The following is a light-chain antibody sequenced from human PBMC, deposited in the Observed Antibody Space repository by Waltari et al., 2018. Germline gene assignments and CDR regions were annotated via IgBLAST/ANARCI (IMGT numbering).Light chain of an antibody. Sequence: DIQMTQSPSSLSESVGDRVTITCRASQSISVYLNWYQKKPGKAPKLLIFAASSLQSGVPSRFSGSGSGTDFTLTISSLQPEDFASYYCQHSYSTFWTFGQGTKVEIK. CDR2: AAS. V-gene: IGKV1-39*01. CDR3: QHSYSTFWT. J-gene: IGKJ1*01. CDR1: QSISVY.